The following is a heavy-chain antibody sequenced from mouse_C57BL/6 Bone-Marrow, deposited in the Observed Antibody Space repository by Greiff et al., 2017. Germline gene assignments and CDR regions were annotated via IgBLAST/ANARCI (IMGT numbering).Heavy chain of an antibody. CDR3: TGDGNFDY. D-gene: IGHD2-1*01. CDR2: IRLKSDNYAT. CDR1: GFTFSNYW. Sequence: EVKLVESGGGLVQPGGSMKLSCVASGFTFSNYWMNWVRQSPEKGLEWVAQIRLKSDNYATHYAESVKGRFTISRDDSKSSVYLQMNNLRAEDTGIYYCTGDGNFDYWGQGTTLTVSS. J-gene: IGHJ2*01. V-gene: IGHV6-3*01.